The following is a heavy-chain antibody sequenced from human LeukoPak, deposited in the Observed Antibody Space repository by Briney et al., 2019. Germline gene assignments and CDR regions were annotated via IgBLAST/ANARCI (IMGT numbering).Heavy chain of an antibody. J-gene: IGHJ3*02. CDR1: GYTFTGYY. CDR2: INPNSGGT. D-gene: IGHD1-26*01. Sequence: ASVKVSCKASGYTFTGYYMHWVRQAPGQGLEWMGWINPNSGGTNYAQKFQGRVTMTRDASISTAYMELSRLRSDDTAVYYCANVNPSGSYGLGAFDIWGQGTMVTVSS. CDR3: ANVNPSGSYGLGAFDI. V-gene: IGHV1-2*02.